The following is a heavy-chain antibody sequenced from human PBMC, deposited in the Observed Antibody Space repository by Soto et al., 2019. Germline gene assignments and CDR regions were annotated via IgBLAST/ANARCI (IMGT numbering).Heavy chain of an antibody. Sequence: QVQLVESGGGLVKPGGSLRLSCAASGFTFSDYYMSWIRQAPGKGLEWVSYIRSSGNTIYYADSVKGRFTISRDNAKNSLYLQMNSLRADDTAVYYCAGGRYPGVPFAYWGQGTRVTVSS. CDR1: GFTFSDYY. CDR2: IRSSGNTI. V-gene: IGHV3-11*01. D-gene: IGHD3-16*02. CDR3: AGGRYPGVPFAY. J-gene: IGHJ4*02.